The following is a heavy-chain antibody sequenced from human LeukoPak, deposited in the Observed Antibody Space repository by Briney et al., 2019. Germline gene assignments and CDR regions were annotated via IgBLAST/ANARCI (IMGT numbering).Heavy chain of an antibody. V-gene: IGHV4-39*07. CDR3: ARVAYYDGNKLFDY. Sequence: SETLSLTCTVAGGSISSSSYYWGWIRQPPGKGLEWIGSIYYSGSTYYNPSLKSRVTISVDTSKNQFSLKLSSVTAADTAVYYCARVAYYDGNKLFDYWGQGTLVTVSS. CDR2: IYYSGST. CDR1: GGSISSSSYY. D-gene: IGHD4-23*01. J-gene: IGHJ4*02.